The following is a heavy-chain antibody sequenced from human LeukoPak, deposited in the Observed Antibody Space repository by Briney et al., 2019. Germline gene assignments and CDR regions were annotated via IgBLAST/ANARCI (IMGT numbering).Heavy chain of an antibody. J-gene: IGHJ3*02. CDR2: ISAYNGDT. Sequence: ASVKVSCNASGYTFTSYGISWVRQAPGQGLEWMGWISAYNGDTNYAQKFQGRVTMTTDTSTSTAYMELRSLRSDDTAVYYCARDWTTWSGYYDAFDIWGQGTMVAVSS. CDR1: GYTFTSYG. CDR3: ARDWTTWSGYYDAFDI. D-gene: IGHD3-3*01. V-gene: IGHV1-18*01.